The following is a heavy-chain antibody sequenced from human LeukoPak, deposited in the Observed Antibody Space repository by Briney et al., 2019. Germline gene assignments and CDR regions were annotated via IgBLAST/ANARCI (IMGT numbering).Heavy chain of an antibody. CDR3: ARGQLGQYYFDY. CDR1: GFTFSSYS. D-gene: IGHD6-6*01. J-gene: IGHJ4*02. CDR2: ISWNSGSI. V-gene: IGHV3-48*04. Sequence: GGSLRLSCAASGFTFSSYSMNWVRQAPGKGLEWVSGISWNSGSIGYADSVKGRFTISRDNAKNSLYLQMNSLRAEDTAVYYCARGQLGQYYFDYWGQGTLVTVSS.